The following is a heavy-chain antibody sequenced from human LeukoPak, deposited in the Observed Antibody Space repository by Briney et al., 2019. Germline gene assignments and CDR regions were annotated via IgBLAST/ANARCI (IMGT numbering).Heavy chain of an antibody. CDR3: ARDSYSSSRNDY. Sequence: GGSLRLSCTASGFTFSDYSMNWVRQAPGKGLEWVSNISRGSRTIYYSDSVKGRFTISRDNAKNSLYLQMNSLRTEDTAVYFCARDSYSSSRNDYWGQGTLATVSS. D-gene: IGHD6-13*01. CDR2: ISRGSRTI. CDR1: GFTFSDYS. V-gene: IGHV3-48*01. J-gene: IGHJ4*02.